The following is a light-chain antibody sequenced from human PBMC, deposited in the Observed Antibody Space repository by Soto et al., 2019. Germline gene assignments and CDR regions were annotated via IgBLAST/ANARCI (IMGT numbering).Light chain of an antibody. V-gene: IGKV3-15*01. CDR2: DSS. J-gene: IGKJ2*01. CDR3: QQYNSWPPRYT. Sequence: DIVLTQSPATLSVSPGESATLSCRASQSVSRALAWYQHVPGQAPRLLIYDSSTRATGVPARFSGSGSGTRFTLNISSLQSEDFAVYYCQQYNSWPPRYTFGQGTKLQI. CDR1: QSVSRA.